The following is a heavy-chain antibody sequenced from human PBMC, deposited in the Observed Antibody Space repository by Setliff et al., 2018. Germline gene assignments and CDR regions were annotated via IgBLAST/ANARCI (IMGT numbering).Heavy chain of an antibody. V-gene: IGHV3-48*03. D-gene: IGHD5-18*01. CDR2: SSNSGGVK. Sequence: LRLSCVASGFTFSNYEMNWVRQAPGKGLEGVSYSSNSGGVKYYTDSVKGRFTFSRDNAKNSLYLQMNSLRAEDTAVYYCARDQGSYGYRAFDFWGQGTLVTVSS. CDR3: ARDQGSYGYRAFDF. J-gene: IGHJ4*02. CDR1: GFTFSNYE.